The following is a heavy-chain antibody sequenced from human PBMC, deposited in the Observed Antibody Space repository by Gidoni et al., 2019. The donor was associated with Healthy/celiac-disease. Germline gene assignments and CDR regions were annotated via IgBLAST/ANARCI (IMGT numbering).Heavy chain of an antibody. CDR2: IYHSGST. D-gene: IGHD2-2*01. CDR3: ARSPAVGDIVVVPAAIGGWFDP. J-gene: IGHJ5*02. CDR1: GGSISSGGYS. Sequence: QLQLQESGSGLVKPSQTLSLTCAVSGGSISSGGYSWRWIRQPPGKGLEWIGYIYHSGSTYYNPSLKSRVTISVDRSKNQFSLKLSSVTAADTAVYYCARSPAVGDIVVVPAAIGGWFDPWGQGTLVTVSS. V-gene: IGHV4-30-2*01.